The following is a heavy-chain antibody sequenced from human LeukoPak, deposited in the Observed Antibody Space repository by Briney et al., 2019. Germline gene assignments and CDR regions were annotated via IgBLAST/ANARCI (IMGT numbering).Heavy chain of an antibody. CDR3: AKLYYGNYSYFHH. J-gene: IGHJ1*01. Sequence: GGSLRLSCAVSGFTFSSYAMSWVRQAPGKGLEWVSAISDSGGSTYYADSVKGRFTISRDNSNNTLYLQMNSLRAEDTAIYYCAKLYYGNYSYFHHWGQGTLVTVSS. CDR1: GFTFSSYA. D-gene: IGHD1-26*01. CDR2: ISDSGGST. V-gene: IGHV3-23*01.